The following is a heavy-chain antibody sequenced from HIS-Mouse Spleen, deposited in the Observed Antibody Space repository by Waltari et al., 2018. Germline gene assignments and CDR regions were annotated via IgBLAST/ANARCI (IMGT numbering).Heavy chain of an antibody. Sequence: QVQLVESGGGVVQPGRSLRLSFAASGFTFSSYAIPWVRQAPGKGLEWVAVISYDGSNKYYADSVKGRFTISRDNSKNTLYLQMNSLRAEDTAVYYCARDHRNNWAIRDWGQGTLVTVSS. D-gene: IGHD1-20*01. CDR2: ISYDGSNK. J-gene: IGHJ4*02. CDR1: GFTFSSYA. V-gene: IGHV3-30-3*01. CDR3: ARDHRNNWAIRD.